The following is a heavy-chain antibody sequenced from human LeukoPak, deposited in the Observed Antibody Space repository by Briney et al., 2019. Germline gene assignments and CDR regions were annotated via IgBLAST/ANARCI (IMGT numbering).Heavy chain of an antibody. D-gene: IGHD5-24*01. J-gene: IGHJ4*02. CDR3: SRGAGAGYNLQPFDY. Sequence: SETLSLTCTVSGGSISSYYWSWIRQPPGRGLEWIGYIYYSGSTKYNPSLKSRVSISVDTSKNQFSLKLSSVTAADTAVYYCSRGAGAGYNLQPFDYWGQGTLVTVSS. V-gene: IGHV4-59*08. CDR2: IYYSGST. CDR1: GGSISSYY.